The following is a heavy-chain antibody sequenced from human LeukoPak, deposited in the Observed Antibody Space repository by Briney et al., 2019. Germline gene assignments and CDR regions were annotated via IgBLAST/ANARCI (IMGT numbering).Heavy chain of an antibody. CDR1: GFTFSDYY. CDR2: ISISGGNT. CDR3: AKDAVGGTYVRYFDS. Sequence: GGSLRLSCAASGFTFSDYYMSWIRQAPGKGLEWVSTISISGGNTYYANSVKGRFTISRDNSKSTLYLQMNSLGAEDTAVYYCAKDAVGGTYVRYFDSWGQGTLVTVSS. V-gene: IGHV3-23*01. J-gene: IGHJ4*02. D-gene: IGHD1-26*01.